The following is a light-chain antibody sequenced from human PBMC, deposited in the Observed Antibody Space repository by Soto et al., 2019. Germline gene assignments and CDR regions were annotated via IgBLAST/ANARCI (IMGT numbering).Light chain of an antibody. Sequence: DIVMTQSPLSLSVTPGEPASISCRSSQSLLHSNGYNYLDWYLQKPGQSPQVLIYVGSNRASGVPDRFSGSGSGTDFTLKISRVEAGDVGVYYCMQALQTPTFGQGTKV. CDR3: MQALQTPT. CDR1: QSLLHSNGYNY. J-gene: IGKJ1*01. V-gene: IGKV2-28*01. CDR2: VGS.